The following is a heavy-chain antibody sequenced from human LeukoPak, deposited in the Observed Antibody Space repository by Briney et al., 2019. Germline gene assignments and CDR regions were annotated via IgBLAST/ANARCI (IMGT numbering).Heavy chain of an antibody. CDR2: IWYDGSNK. D-gene: IGHD3-10*01. CDR3: ARTHVADDITMPG. CDR1: GFTFSSYG. J-gene: IGHJ1*01. V-gene: IGHV3-33*03. Sequence: GGSLRLSCAASGFTFSSYGMHWVRQAPGKGLEWVAVIWYDGSNKYYADSVKGRFTISRDNAKNSLYLLMNSLRAEDTAVYYCARTHVADDITMPGWGQGTLVTVSS.